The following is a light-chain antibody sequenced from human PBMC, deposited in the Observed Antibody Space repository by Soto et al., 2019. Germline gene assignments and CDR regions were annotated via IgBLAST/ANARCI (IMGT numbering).Light chain of an antibody. J-gene: IGKJ4*01. CDR2: RAS. CDR3: QQYNNWPRAT. Sequence: EMVMTQSPATLSVSPGERATLSCRASQSVRSSLAWYQQKPGQPPRLLIYRASTRATGVPARFSGSGSGTEFNLTISSLQSEDFGVYYCQQYNNWPRATFGGGTKVDIK. V-gene: IGKV3-15*01. CDR1: QSVRSS.